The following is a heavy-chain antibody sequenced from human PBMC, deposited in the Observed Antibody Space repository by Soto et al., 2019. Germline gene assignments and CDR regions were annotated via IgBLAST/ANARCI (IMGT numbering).Heavy chain of an antibody. D-gene: IGHD3-22*01. CDR1: GGSISSSSYY. J-gene: IGHJ4*02. CDR3: ARIKRDASSGYYHFDY. Sequence: PSETLSLTCTVSGGSISSSSYYWGWIRQPPGKGLEWIGSIYYSGSTYYNPSLKSRVTISVDTSKNQFSLKLSAVTAADTAVYYSARIKRDASSGYYHFDYCGQRPLGTVSS. V-gene: IGHV4-39*01. CDR2: IYYSGST.